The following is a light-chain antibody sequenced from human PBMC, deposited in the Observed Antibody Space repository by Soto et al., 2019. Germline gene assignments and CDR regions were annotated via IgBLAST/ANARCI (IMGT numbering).Light chain of an antibody. Sequence: IQMTQSPSSLSASVGDRVIITCRASQSIASYLNWYQQKLGKAPKLLIYAASSLQSGVPSRFSGSGSGTDFTLTISSLQPEDFATYSCQQSYSTPRTFGQGTKVDIK. CDR1: QSIASY. V-gene: IGKV1-39*01. J-gene: IGKJ1*01. CDR2: AAS. CDR3: QQSYSTPRT.